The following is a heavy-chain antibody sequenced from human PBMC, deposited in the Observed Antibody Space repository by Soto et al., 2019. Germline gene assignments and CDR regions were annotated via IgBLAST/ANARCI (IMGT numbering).Heavy chain of an antibody. CDR2: IYTTT. CDR1: GFTLSDYW. D-gene: IGHD5-12*01. V-gene: IGHV3-74*01. J-gene: IGHJ4*02. Sequence: HPGGSLRLSCGASGFTLSDYWMHWVRQRPGKGLVWVSRIYTTTNYADSVIGLFIISRDKAKNTLYLQMNGLRDEDTAVYYCLRGASGYGNFDYWGRGILVTSPQ. CDR3: LRGASGYGNFDY.